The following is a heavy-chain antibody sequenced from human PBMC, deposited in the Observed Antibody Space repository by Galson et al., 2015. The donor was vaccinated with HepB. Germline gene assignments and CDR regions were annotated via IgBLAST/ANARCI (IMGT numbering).Heavy chain of an antibody. J-gene: IGHJ4*02. CDR2: ISSSTIYT. D-gene: IGHD4-17*01. Sequence: SLRLSCAASGFTFSDYYMSWIRQAPGKGLEWLSYISSSTIYTNYADSVKGRFTISRDNVKNSMYLQMNSLRGEDTAVYYCARVADSDYGDHAHFDSWGLGTLVTVSS. CDR3: ARVADSDYGDHAHFDS. V-gene: IGHV3-11*06. CDR1: GFTFSDYY.